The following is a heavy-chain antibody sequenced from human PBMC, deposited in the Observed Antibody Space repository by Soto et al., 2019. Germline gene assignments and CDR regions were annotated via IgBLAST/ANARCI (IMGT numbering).Heavy chain of an antibody. J-gene: IGHJ6*02. V-gene: IGHV3-49*04. Sequence: PGGSLRLSCTDSGFTFGDDAMSWVRQAPGKGLECVGFIRSKAYGGTTEYAASVKGRFTISRDDSKSIAYLQMNSLKTEDTAVYYCNSALMVYASYYYGMDVWGQGTTVTVSS. D-gene: IGHD2-8*01. CDR2: IRSKAYGGTT. CDR1: GFTFGDDA. CDR3: NSALMVYASYYYGMDV.